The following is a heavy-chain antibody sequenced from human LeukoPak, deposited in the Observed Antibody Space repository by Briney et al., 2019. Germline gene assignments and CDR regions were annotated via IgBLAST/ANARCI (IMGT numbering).Heavy chain of an antibody. D-gene: IGHD3-22*01. CDR2: IIPMFGTA. Sequence: ASVKVSCKASRGTFSSYAISWVRQAPGQGLEWMGGIIPMFGTANYAQKFQGRVTITADESTSTAYMELSSLRSEDTAVYYCAKVADSSGYYFFDYWGQGTLVTVSS. CDR3: AKVADSSGYYFFDY. V-gene: IGHV1-69*13. CDR1: RGTFSSYA. J-gene: IGHJ4*02.